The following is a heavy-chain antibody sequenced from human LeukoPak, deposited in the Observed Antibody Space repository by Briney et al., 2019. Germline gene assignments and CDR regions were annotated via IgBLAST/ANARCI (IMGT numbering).Heavy chain of an antibody. CDR1: GFTFSSYA. Sequence: GGSPTLSCAASGFTFSSYAMSWVRQAPGKGLEWVSAISGSGGSTYYADSVKGRFTISRDNSKHTLYLQMNSLRAEDTAVYYCAKDSTGKYFDYWGQGTLVTVSS. V-gene: IGHV3-23*01. CDR2: ISGSGGST. J-gene: IGHJ4*02. CDR3: AKDSTGKYFDY. D-gene: IGHD3-10*01.